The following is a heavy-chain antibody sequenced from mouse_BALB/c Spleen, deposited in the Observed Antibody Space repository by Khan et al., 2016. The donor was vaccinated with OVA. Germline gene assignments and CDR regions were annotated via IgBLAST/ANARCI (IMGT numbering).Heavy chain of an antibody. CDR3: ARGGLRWSFDY. J-gene: IGHJ2*01. D-gene: IGHD1-1*01. V-gene: IGHV1S137*01. CDR2: ISTYYGDA. CDR1: GYTFTDFT. Sequence: QVQLKESGAELVRPGVSVKISCKGSGYTFTDFTMHWVKQSHAKSLEWIGVISTYYGDATYNQKFKDKATMTADKSSSTAYMEIARLTTEDSAIFYCARGGLRWSFDYWGQGTMVTVSS.